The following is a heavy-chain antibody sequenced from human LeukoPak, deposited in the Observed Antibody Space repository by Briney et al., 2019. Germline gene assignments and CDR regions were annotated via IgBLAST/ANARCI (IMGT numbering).Heavy chain of an antibody. Sequence: SETLSLTCTVSGGSISPYYWSWIRQPPGKGLEWIGYIYHSGSTNYNPSLKSRVTISVDTSKNQFSLKLSSVTAADTAVYYCARVNRYYDFWSGYLSYFDYWGQGTLVTVSS. D-gene: IGHD3-3*01. CDR2: IYHSGST. CDR3: ARVNRYYDFWSGYLSYFDY. V-gene: IGHV4-59*12. J-gene: IGHJ4*02. CDR1: GGSISPYY.